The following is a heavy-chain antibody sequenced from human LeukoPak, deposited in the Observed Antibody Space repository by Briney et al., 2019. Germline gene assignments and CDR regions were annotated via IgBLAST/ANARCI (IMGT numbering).Heavy chain of an antibody. D-gene: IGHD6-13*01. CDR2: IIPILGIA. J-gene: IGHJ5*02. CDR3: ARMPSIAAAKFDP. CDR1: GGTFSSYA. V-gene: IGHV1-69*04. Sequence: SVKVSCKASGGTFSSYAISWVRQAPGQGLEWMGRIIPILGIANYAQKFQGRVTITADKSTSTAYMELSSLRSEDTAVYYCARMPSIAAAKFDPWGQGTLVTVSS.